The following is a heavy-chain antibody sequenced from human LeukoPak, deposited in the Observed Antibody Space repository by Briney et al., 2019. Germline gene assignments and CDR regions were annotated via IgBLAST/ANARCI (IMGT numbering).Heavy chain of an antibody. V-gene: IGHV3-23*01. D-gene: IGHD2-2*02. CDR2: ISGSGGST. J-gene: IGHJ4*02. Sequence: GGSLRLSCAASGFTFSSYAMSWVRQAPGKGLEWASAISGSGGSTYYADSVKGRFTISRDNSKNTLYLQMNSLRAEDTAVYYCARTFIVVVPAAIRTGGGYDYWGQGTLVTVSS. CDR3: ARTFIVVVPAAIRTGGGYDY. CDR1: GFTFSSYA.